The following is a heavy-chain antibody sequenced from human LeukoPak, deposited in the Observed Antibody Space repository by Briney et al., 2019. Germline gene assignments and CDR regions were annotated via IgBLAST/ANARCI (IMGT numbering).Heavy chain of an antibody. Sequence: PSETLSLTCTVSGGSISSYYWSWIRQPPGKGLEWIGYIYYSGSTNYNPSLKSRVTISVDTSKNQFSLKLSSVTAADTAVYYCARYIRYSSGSYYMDVWGKGTTVTVSS. CDR2: IYYSGST. J-gene: IGHJ6*03. V-gene: IGHV4-59*01. CDR1: GGSISSYY. CDR3: ARYIRYSSGSYYMDV. D-gene: IGHD6-19*01.